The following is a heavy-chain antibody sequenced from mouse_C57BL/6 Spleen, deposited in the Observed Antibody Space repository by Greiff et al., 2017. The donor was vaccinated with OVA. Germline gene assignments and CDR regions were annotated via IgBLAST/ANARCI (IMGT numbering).Heavy chain of an antibody. CDR3: ARHGGLLGYYYAMDY. CDR2: IWSDGST. J-gene: IGHJ4*01. V-gene: IGHV2-6-1*01. D-gene: IGHD2-3*01. Sequence: VQLQESGPGLVAPSQSLSITCTVSGFSLTSYGVHWVRQPPGKGLEWLVVIWSDGSTTYNSALKSRLSISKDNSKSQVFLKMNSLQTDDTAMYYCARHGGLLGYYYAMDYWGQGTSVTVSS. CDR1: GFSLTSYG.